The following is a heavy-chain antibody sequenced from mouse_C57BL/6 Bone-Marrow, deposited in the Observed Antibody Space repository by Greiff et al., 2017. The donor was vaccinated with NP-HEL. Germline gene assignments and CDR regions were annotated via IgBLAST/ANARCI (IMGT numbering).Heavy chain of an antibody. V-gene: IGHV14-4*01. Sequence: DVKLQESGAELVRPGASVKLSCTASGFNIKDDYMHWVKQRPEQGLEWIGWIDPENGDTEYASKFQGKATITADTSSNTAYLQLSSLTSEDTAVYYCTGSSYFDYWGQGTTLTVSS. CDR2: IDPENGDT. J-gene: IGHJ2*01. D-gene: IGHD1-1*01. CDR1: GFNIKDDY. CDR3: TGSSYFDY.